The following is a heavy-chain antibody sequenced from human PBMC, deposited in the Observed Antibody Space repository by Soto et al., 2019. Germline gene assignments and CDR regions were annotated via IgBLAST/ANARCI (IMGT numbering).Heavy chain of an antibody. CDR1: GGSINSSHW. J-gene: IGHJ4*02. V-gene: IGHV4-4*02. Sequence: QVQLQESGPGLVKPSGTLSLTCAVSGGSINSSHWWSWVRQPPGKGLEWIGEIYHSGSTNYNPSLKSRVALSIDKSKNHCSLTLTSVTGADTAVYYCARGYGQWGQGTLVTVSS. CDR3: ARGYGQ. CDR2: IYHSGST. D-gene: IGHD5-18*01.